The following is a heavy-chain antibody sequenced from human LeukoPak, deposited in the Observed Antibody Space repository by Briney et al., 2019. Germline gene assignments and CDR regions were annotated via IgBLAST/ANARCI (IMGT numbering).Heavy chain of an antibody. CDR2: INPSGGST. V-gene: IGHV1-46*04. D-gene: IGHD2-2*01. CDR1: GYTFTSYY. Sequence: ASVKVSCKASGYTFTSYYMHWVRQAPGQGLEWMGIINPSGGSTSYAQKLQGRVTMTRDTSTSTAYMELRSLRSDDTAVYYCARGYCSSTSCYGDFDYWGQGTLVTVSS. J-gene: IGHJ4*02. CDR3: ARGYCSSTSCYGDFDY.